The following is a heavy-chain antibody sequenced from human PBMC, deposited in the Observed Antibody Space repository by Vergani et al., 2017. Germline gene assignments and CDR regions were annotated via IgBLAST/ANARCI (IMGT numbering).Heavy chain of an antibody. J-gene: IGHJ4*02. Sequence: EVELVQSGPEMRKPGESLKISCKGSEYSFGNYWIGWVRQMPGKGLEWMGIIYPADSDTRYSPSFQRQVTISADKSISTAFRQWDSLKASDTALYYCARHTTYTDSWGQGTLVTVSS. CDR3: ARHTTYTDS. CDR1: EYSFGNYW. V-gene: IGHV5-51*01. CDR2: IYPADSDT. D-gene: IGHD1-1*01.